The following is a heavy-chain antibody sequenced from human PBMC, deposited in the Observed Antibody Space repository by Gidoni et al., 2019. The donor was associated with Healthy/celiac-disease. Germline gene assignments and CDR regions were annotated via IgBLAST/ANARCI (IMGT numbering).Heavy chain of an antibody. V-gene: IGHV4-39*01. CDR1: GGSISSSSYS. CDR3: ARHKDYYDSSGYYEDYFDY. CDR2: IYSSGST. J-gene: IGHJ4*02. D-gene: IGHD3-22*01. Sequence: QLQVQESGPGLVKPSETLSLTCTVSGGSISSSSYSWGWIRQPPGKGLEWIGSIYSSGSTYYNPSLKSRVTISVDTSKNQFSLKLSSVTAADTAVYFCARHKDYYDSSGYYEDYFDYWGQGTLVTVSS.